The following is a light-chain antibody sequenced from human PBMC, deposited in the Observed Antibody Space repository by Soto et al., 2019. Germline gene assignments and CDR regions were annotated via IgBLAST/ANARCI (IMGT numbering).Light chain of an antibody. Sequence: DIQMTQSPSSLSASVGDRVTITCRASQSISNWLAWYQQKAGKAPKLLIYKASNLETGVPSRFSGSGSGTEFTLTISSLQPDDFATYYCQQYDSYMYTFRPGTKLEIK. CDR1: QSISNW. CDR2: KAS. CDR3: QQYDSYMYT. J-gene: IGKJ2*01. V-gene: IGKV1-5*03.